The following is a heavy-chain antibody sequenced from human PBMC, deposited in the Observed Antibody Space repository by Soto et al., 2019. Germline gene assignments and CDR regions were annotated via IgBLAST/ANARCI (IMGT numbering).Heavy chain of an antibody. Sequence: SETLSLTCTVSGGSISSGGYYWSWIRQHPGKGLEWIGYIYYSGSTYYNPSLKSRVTISVDTSKNQFSLKLSSVTAADTAVYYCARESITIFGVVTAEKDYWGQGTLVTVSS. CDR1: GGSISSGGYY. CDR2: IYYSGST. V-gene: IGHV4-31*03. J-gene: IGHJ4*02. D-gene: IGHD3-3*01. CDR3: ARESITIFGVVTAEKDY.